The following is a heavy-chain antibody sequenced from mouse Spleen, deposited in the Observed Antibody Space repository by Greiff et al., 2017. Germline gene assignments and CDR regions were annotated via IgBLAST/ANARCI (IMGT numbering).Heavy chain of an antibody. CDR3: ARAFYYYGSSPYWYFDV. J-gene: IGHJ1*01. Sequence: EVQVVESGGGLVQPGGSLRLSCATSGFTFSDFYMEWVRQPPGKRLEWIAASRNKANDYTTEYSASVKGRFIVSRDTSQSILYLQMNALRAEDTAIYYCARAFYYYGSSPYWYFDVWGAGTTVTVSS. V-gene: IGHV7-1*02. CDR1: GFTFSDFY. CDR2: SRNKANDYTT. D-gene: IGHD1-1*01.